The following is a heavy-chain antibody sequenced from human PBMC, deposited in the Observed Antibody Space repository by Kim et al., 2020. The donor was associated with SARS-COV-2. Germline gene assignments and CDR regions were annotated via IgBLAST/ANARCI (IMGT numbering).Heavy chain of an antibody. Sequence: ADSVKGRFTISRDNAKNSLYLQMNSLRAEDTAVYYCASGGVYYGSGSYDYWGQGTLVTVSS. J-gene: IGHJ4*02. CDR3: ASGGVYYGSGSYDY. D-gene: IGHD3-10*01. V-gene: IGHV3-11*03.